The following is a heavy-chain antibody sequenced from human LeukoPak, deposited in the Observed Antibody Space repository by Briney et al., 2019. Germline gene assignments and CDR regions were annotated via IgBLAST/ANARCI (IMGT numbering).Heavy chain of an antibody. D-gene: IGHD6-6*01. J-gene: IGHJ4*02. CDR1: GYTFTSYG. V-gene: IGHV1-18*01. Sequence: ASVKVSCKASGYTFTSYGISWVRQAPGQGLEWMGWISAYNGNTNYAQKLQGRVTMTTDTSTSTAYMELRSLRSDDTAVYYCAKDLYSSSPYYFDYWGQGTLVTVSS. CDR2: ISAYNGNT. CDR3: AKDLYSSSPYYFDY.